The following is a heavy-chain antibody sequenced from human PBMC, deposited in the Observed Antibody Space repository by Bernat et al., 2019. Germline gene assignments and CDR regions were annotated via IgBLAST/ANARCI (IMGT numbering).Heavy chain of an antibody. J-gene: IGHJ4*02. Sequence: EVQLLESGGGLVQPGGSLRLSCAASGFTFSSYAMSWVRQAPGKGLEWVSAISGEGGSTYYADSVKGRFTISRDNPKNTLYLQMNSLRPEDTAVYYCAKDDLAVGVYPSFDYWGLGTLVTVSS. CDR2: ISGEGGST. D-gene: IGHD6-19*01. CDR1: GFTFSSYA. V-gene: IGHV3-23*01. CDR3: AKDDLAVGVYPSFDY.